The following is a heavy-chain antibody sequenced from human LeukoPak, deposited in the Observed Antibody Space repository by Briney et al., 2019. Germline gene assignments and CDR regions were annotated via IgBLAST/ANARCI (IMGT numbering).Heavy chain of an antibody. CDR1: GFSFDDLG. V-gene: IGHV3-20*04. CDR3: ARDLNYFDY. J-gene: IGHJ4*02. CDR2: INWNGAST. Sequence: GGSLRLSCAASGFSFDDLGMTWVRQVPGKGLEWVAGINWNGASTGYADSVRGRFTISRDNAKNSLYLQMNSLRAEDTAVYYCARDLNYFDYWGQGTLVTVSS.